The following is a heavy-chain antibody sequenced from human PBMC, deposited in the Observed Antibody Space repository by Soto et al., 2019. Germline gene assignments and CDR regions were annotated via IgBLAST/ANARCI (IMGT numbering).Heavy chain of an antibody. CDR1: GGTFSSYA. CDR3: ARDSSGKWELLGANWFDP. CDR2: IIPIFGTA. J-gene: IGHJ5*02. V-gene: IGHV1-69*13. D-gene: IGHD1-26*01. Sequence: SVKVSCKASGGTFSSYAISWVRQAPGQGLEWMGGIIPIFGTANYAQKFQGRVTITADESTSTAYMELSSLRSEDTAVYYCARDSSGKWELLGANWFDPWGQGTLVTVSS.